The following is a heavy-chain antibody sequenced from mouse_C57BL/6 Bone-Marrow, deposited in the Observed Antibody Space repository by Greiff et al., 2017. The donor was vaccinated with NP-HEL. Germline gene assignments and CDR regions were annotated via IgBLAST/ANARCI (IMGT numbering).Heavy chain of an antibody. CDR1: GYTFTSYW. D-gene: IGHD1-1*01. V-gene: IGHV1-7*01. CDR3: ARSRGSSYWYFDV. J-gene: IGHJ1*03. CDR2: INPSSGYT. Sequence: VQLQQSGAELAKPGASVKLSCKASGYTFTSYWLHWVKQRPGQGLEWIGYINPSSGYTKYNQKFKDKATLTADKSSSTAYMQLSSLTYEDSAVYYCARSRGSSYWYFDVWGTGTTVTVSS.